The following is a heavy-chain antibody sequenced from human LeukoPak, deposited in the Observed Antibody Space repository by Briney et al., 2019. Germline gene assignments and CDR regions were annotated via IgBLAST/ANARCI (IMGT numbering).Heavy chain of an antibody. CDR3: ARRAPVGYCSGGSCSAPFDI. J-gene: IGHJ3*02. V-gene: IGHV3-21*01. Sequence: GGSLRLSCAASGFTFSSYSMNWVRQAPGKGLEWVSSISSSSSYIYYADSVKGRFTISRDNAKNSLYLQMNSLRAEDTAVYYCARRAPVGYCSGGSCSAPFDIWGQGTMVTVSS. CDR1: GFTFSSYS. CDR2: ISSSSSYI. D-gene: IGHD2-15*01.